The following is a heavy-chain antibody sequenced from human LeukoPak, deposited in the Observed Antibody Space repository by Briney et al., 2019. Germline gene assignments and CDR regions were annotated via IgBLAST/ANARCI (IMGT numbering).Heavy chain of an antibody. CDR3: ARAHSGSYSQPLDYFDY. Sequence: ASVKVSCKASGYTFTNYDISWVRQAPGQGLEWMGWISAYNDNTNYAQKLQGRVTMTTDTSTSTAYMELRSLRSDDTAVYYCARAHSGSYSQPLDYFDYWGQGTLVTVSS. J-gene: IGHJ4*02. CDR1: GYTFTNYD. D-gene: IGHD1-26*01. V-gene: IGHV1-18*01. CDR2: ISAYNDNT.